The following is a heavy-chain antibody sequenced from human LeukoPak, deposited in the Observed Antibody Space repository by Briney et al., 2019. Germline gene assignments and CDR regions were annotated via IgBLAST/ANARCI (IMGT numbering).Heavy chain of an antibody. CDR3: ACLTTADAFDI. Sequence: SETLSLTCTVSGGSISSYYWSWIRQPPGKGLEWIGYIYDSGSTNYNPSLRSRVTISVDTSKNQFSLKLSSVTAADTAVYYCACLTTADAFDIWGQGTMVTVSS. CDR2: IYDSGST. D-gene: IGHD3-22*01. CDR1: GGSISSYY. J-gene: IGHJ3*02. V-gene: IGHV4-59*01.